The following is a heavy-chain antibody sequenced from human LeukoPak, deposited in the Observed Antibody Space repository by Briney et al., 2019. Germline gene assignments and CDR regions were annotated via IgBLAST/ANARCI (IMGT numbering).Heavy chain of an antibody. J-gene: IGHJ6*02. CDR3: ARDYSRRGSTNRLGGMDV. D-gene: IGHD3-10*01. V-gene: IGHV1-2*02. CDR1: GYTFTGYY. CDR2: INPNSGGT. Sequence: ASVKVSCKASGYTFTGYYMHWVRQAPGQGLEWMGWINPNSGGTNYAQKFQGRVTMTRDTSISTAYMELSMLRSDDTAVYYCARDYSRRGSTNRLGGMDVWGQGTTVTVSS.